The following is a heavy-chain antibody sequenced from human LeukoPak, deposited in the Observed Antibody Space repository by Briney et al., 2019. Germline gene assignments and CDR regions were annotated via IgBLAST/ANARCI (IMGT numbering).Heavy chain of an antibody. V-gene: IGHV7-4-1*02. CDR3: ARDASTIRFDY. J-gene: IGHJ4*02. D-gene: IGHD5-24*01. CDR1: GYTFTTHS. CDR2: ITTNTGNP. Sequence: ASVKVSCKASGYTFTTHSINGLRQAPGQGLEWMGWITTNTGNPTYAQGFTGRFVFSLDTSVSTAYLQISSLKAEDTAVYYCARDASTIRFDYWGQGTLVTVSS.